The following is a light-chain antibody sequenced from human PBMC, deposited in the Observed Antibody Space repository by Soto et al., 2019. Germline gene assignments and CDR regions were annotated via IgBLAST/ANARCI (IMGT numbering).Light chain of an antibody. CDR3: QQYNNWPLT. J-gene: IGKJ2*01. CDR1: QSVSSS. Sequence: EIVMTQSPATLSVSPGEGATLSCRASQSVSSSLAWYQLKPGQAPRLLIYGASTRATGMPARFSGSGSGTEFTLTISSLQSEDFAIYHCQQYNNWPLTFGQGTKLEIK. CDR2: GAS. V-gene: IGKV3-15*01.